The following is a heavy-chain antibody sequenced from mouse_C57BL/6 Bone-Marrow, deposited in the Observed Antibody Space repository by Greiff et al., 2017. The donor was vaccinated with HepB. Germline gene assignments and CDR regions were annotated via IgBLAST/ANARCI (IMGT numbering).Heavy chain of an antibody. D-gene: IGHD1-1*01. J-gene: IGHJ3*01. V-gene: IGHV1-72*01. CDR2: IDPNSGGT. CDR3: ASVTTVVGGAAY. CDR1: GYTFTSYW. Sequence: QVQLQQPGAELVKPGASVKLSCKASGYTFTSYWMPWVKQRPGRGLEWIGRIDPNSGGTKYNEKVKSKATLTVDKPTSTAYMQLSRLTSEDSAVYYCASVTTVVGGAAYWGQGTLVTVSA.